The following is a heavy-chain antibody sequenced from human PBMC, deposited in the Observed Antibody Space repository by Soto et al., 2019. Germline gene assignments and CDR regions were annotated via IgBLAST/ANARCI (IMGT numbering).Heavy chain of an antibody. Sequence: SETLSLTCTVSGDSMRTDNHYWGWVRQTPGKGLEWIAHIHYSGNTFYNPSLKSRVARSVDTSKNQFSLNLTSVTAADTAVYYCATFSPLSITLDLHHVMNLWGPGTAVT. CDR2: IHYSGNT. CDR3: ATFSPLSITLDLHHVMNL. CDR1: GDSMRTDNHY. J-gene: IGHJ6*02. D-gene: IGHD1-20*01. V-gene: IGHV4-39*01.